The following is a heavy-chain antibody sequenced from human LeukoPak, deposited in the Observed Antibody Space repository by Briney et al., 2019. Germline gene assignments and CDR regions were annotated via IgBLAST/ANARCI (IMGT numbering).Heavy chain of an antibody. Sequence: GASVKVSCKASGYTFTSYAFSWVRQAPGQGLEWMGWISAYNGNTKYAQKVQGRVTMTTDTSTSTAYMEVRSLRSDDTAVYYCARDRSSSWYYFEYWGQGAWSPSLQ. CDR3: ARDRSSSWYYFEY. CDR1: GYTFTSYA. V-gene: IGHV1-18*01. D-gene: IGHD6-13*01. CDR2: ISAYNGNT. J-gene: IGHJ4*02.